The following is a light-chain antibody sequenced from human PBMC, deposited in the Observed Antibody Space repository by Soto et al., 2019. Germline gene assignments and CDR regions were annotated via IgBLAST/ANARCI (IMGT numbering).Light chain of an antibody. V-gene: IGLV2-14*03. CDR2: DVD. CDR3: CAYTARTTLSWV. Sequence: QSVLTQPTSVSGSPGQSITISCTGVSSDIGGYNHVSWYQQHPGKVPRLIIYDVDNRPFGVSNRFSGSQSGNTASLTISGLQAEDEAEYYCCAYTARTTLSWVFGGATKVTVL. CDR1: SSDIGGYNH. J-gene: IGLJ3*02.